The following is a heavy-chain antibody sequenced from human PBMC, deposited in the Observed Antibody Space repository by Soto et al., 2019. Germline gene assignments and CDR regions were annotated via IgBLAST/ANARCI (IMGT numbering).Heavy chain of an antibody. J-gene: IGHJ4*02. D-gene: IGHD4-4*01. CDR3: AREGINNYNEYYFDS. CDR1: GFTLSDHF. CDR2: ISTTRNYT. Sequence: PGGSLRLSCTVSGFTLSDHFMACVRQAPGKGLEWVSDISTTRNYTKYADSVKGRFSMSRDNARNSVYLQMNRLRADDTAVYYCAREGINNYNEYYFDSWGQGTVVTVSS. V-gene: IGHV3-11*06.